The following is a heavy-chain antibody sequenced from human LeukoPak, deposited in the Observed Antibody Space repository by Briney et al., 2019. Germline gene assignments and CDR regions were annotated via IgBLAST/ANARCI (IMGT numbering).Heavy chain of an antibody. CDR1: GYSISSLNW. CDR2: VYHSGSS. D-gene: IGHD3-22*01. CDR3: AGRDYYDSTGYWNC. Sequence: SETLSLTCTVSGYSISSLNWWSWVRQPPGKGLEWIGEVYHSGSSNYNPSLKSRVTISVDKSKNQFSLKLSSVTAADTAVYYCAGRDYYDSTGYWNCWGQGILVTVSS. V-gene: IGHV4-4*02. J-gene: IGHJ4*02.